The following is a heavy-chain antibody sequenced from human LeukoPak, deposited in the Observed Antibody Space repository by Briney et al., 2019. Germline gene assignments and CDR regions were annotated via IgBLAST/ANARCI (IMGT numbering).Heavy chain of an antibody. D-gene: IGHD1-26*01. Sequence: PGGSLRLSCAASGFTFSSYSMNWVRQAPGKGLEWVSSISSSSSYIYYADSVKGRFTISRDNAKNSLYLQMNSLRAEDTAVYYCARFRVGATWYFDYWGQGTLVTVSS. CDR2: ISSSSSYI. V-gene: IGHV3-21*01. CDR1: GFTFSSYS. CDR3: ARFRVGATWYFDY. J-gene: IGHJ4*02.